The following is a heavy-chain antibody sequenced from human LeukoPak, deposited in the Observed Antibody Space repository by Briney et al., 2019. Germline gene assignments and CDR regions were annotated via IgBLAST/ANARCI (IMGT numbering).Heavy chain of an antibody. V-gene: IGHV3-30*18. CDR1: GFGFSTYG. J-gene: IGHJ4*02. CDR3: AKRGPYYDTSGYYYLDS. D-gene: IGHD3-22*01. Sequence: GTSLRLSCAASGFGFSTYGMHWVRQAPGKGLEWVALISYDGTNKHSVDSVKGRFTISRDNSKNTLYLQMNSLRVEDTAVYYCAKRGPYYDTSGYYYLDSWGQGTLVTVSS. CDR2: ISYDGTNK.